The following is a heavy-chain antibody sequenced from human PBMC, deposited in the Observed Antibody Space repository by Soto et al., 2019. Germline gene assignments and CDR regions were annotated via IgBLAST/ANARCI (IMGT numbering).Heavy chain of an antibody. CDR2: ISTSNGDT. D-gene: IGHD5-18*01. CDR1: GYIFTTYG. V-gene: IGHV1-18*01. Sequence: QVQLVQSGAEVKKPGASVTVSCKVSGYIFTTYGVTWVRQAPGQGLEWMGWISTSNGDTNYAQQLQGRVTMTTDTSTNTACMEVRSLRSDDTAVYFCARDVGNGYGYGYGYWGQGTLVTVSS. CDR3: ARDVGNGYGYGYGY. J-gene: IGHJ4*02.